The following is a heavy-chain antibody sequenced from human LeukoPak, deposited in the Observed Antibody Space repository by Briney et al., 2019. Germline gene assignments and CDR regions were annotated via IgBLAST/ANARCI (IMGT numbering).Heavy chain of an antibody. D-gene: IGHD1-26*01. CDR1: GFTFSSYW. J-gene: IGHJ4*02. CDR2: IKQDGSEK. CDR3: ARAELYYFDY. Sequence: GGSLRLSCAASGFTFSSYWTSWVRQAPGKGLEWVANIKQDGSEKYYVDSVKGRFTISRDNAKNSLYLQMNSLRAEDTAVYYCARAELYYFDYWGQGTLVTVSS. V-gene: IGHV3-7*03.